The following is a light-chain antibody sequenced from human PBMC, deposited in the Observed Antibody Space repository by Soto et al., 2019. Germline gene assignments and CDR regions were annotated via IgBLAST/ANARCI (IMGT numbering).Light chain of an antibody. CDR2: LGS. CDR1: QSLLHTNGYIY. CDR3: KQALQTPPT. J-gene: IGKJ2*01. V-gene: IGKV2-28*01. Sequence: DILMTQSPLSLPVTPGEPASISCRSSQSLLHTNGYIYLDWYLQKPGQSPQLLIYLGSNRASGVPDRYSGSGSGTDFTLKISKVEAEDVGVYYYKQALQTPPTFGKGTPLEIK.